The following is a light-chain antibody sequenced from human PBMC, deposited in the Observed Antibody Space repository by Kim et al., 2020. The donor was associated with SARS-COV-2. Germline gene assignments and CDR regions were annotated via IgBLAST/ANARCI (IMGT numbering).Light chain of an antibody. CDR2: DAS. CDR1: QSIDTY. V-gene: IGKV3-11*01. Sequence: LSPGERATLSCRASQSIDTYLAWYQQKPGRAPRLLIYDASNRATGIPARFSGSGSGTDFTLTISSLEPEDFAVYYCQQRSTWPPWTFGQGTKVDIK. CDR3: QQRSTWPPWT. J-gene: IGKJ1*01.